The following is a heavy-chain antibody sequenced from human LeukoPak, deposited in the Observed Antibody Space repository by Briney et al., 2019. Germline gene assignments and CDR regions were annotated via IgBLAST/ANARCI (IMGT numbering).Heavy chain of an antibody. CDR3: ARASSGWYPYYYYGMDV. D-gene: IGHD6-19*01. V-gene: IGHV1-2*02. Sequence: ASVKVSCKASGYTFTGYYMHWARQAPGQGLEWMGWINPNSGGTNYAQKFQGRVTMTRDTSISTAYMELSRLRSDDTAVYYCARASSGWYPYYYYGMDVWGQGTTVTVSS. CDR2: INPNSGGT. J-gene: IGHJ6*02. CDR1: GYTFTGYY.